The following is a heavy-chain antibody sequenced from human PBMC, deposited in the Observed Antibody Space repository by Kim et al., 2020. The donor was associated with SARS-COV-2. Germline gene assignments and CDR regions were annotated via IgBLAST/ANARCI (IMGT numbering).Heavy chain of an antibody. CDR1: GGSISSYY. CDR3: ARDGPTFGELLFH. CDR2: IYYSGST. V-gene: IGHV4-59*13. D-gene: IGHD3-10*01. Sequence: SETLSLTCTVSGGSISSYYWSWIRQPPGKGLEWIGYIYYSGSTNYNPSLKSRVTISVDTSKNQFSLKLSSVTAADTAVYYCARDGPTFGELLFHWGQGTLVTVSS. J-gene: IGHJ1*01.